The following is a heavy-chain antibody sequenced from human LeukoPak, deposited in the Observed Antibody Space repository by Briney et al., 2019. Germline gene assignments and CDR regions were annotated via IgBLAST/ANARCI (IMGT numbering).Heavy chain of an antibody. CDR3: ARVNVCPRCHFDY. J-gene: IGHJ4*02. Sequence: GGSLRLSCAASGFTFSSYAMSWVRQAPGKGLEWVSTFSGSGDNTYYADSVKGRFTISRDNAKNTLYLQMNSLRAEDTAVYYCARVNVCPRCHFDYWGQGTLVTVSS. V-gene: IGHV3-23*01. CDR2: FSGSGDNT. D-gene: IGHD3-16*01. CDR1: GFTFSSYA.